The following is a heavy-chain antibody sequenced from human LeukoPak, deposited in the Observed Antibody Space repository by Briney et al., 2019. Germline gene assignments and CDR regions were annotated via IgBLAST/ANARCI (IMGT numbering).Heavy chain of an antibody. CDR1: GGSISSSSYY. Sequence: PSETLSLTCTVSGGSISSSSYYWGWIRQRRGKGLEWIGSIYYSGSTYYNPSLKSRVTISVDTSKNHLSLKLSSVTAADTAVYYCARNDHYDSSLFDYWGQGTLVTVSS. D-gene: IGHD3-22*01. CDR3: ARNDHYDSSLFDY. CDR2: IYYSGST. J-gene: IGHJ4*02. V-gene: IGHV4-39*02.